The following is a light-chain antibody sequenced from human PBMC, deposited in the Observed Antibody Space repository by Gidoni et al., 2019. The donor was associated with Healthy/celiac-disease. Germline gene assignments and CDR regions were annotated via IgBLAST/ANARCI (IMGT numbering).Light chain of an antibody. J-gene: IGKJ4*01. V-gene: IGKV3-20*01. CDR1: RSVSSSY. Sequence: EIVLTQSPGTLSLSPGERATLSCRASRSVSSSYLAWYQQKPGQAPRLLIYGASSRATGIPDRFSGSGSGTDFTLTISRLEPEDFAVYYCQQYGSSLLLTFGGGTKVEIK. CDR2: GAS. CDR3: QQYGSSLLLT.